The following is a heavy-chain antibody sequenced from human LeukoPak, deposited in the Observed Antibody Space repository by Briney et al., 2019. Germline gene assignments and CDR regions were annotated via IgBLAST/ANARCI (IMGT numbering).Heavy chain of an antibody. CDR1: GYTFTSYA. J-gene: IGHJ4*02. V-gene: IGHV1-3*01. CDR3: AREGYEYSSSSINDYFDY. CDR2: INAGNGNT. D-gene: IGHD6-6*01. Sequence: ASVKVSCKASGYTFTSYAVHWVRQAPGQRLEWMGWINAGNGNTKYSQKFQGRVTITRDTSASTAYMELSSLRSEDTAVYYCAREGYEYSSSSINDYFDYWGQGTLVTVSS.